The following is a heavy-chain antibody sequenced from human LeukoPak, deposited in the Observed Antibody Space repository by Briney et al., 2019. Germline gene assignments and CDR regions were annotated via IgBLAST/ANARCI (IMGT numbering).Heavy chain of an antibody. CDR3: ARDLWFGRNWFDP. Sequence: SETLSLTCAVYGGSFSGYYWSWIRQPPGKGLEWIGEINHSGSTNYNTSLKSRVTISVDTSKNQFSLKLSSVTAADTAVYYCARDLWFGRNWFDPWGQGTLVTVSS. J-gene: IGHJ5*02. CDR2: INHSGST. V-gene: IGHV4-34*01. D-gene: IGHD3-10*01. CDR1: GGSFSGYY.